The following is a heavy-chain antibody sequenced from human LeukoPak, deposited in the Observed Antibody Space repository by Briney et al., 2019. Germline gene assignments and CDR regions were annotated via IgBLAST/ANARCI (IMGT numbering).Heavy chain of an antibody. CDR3: ARDSTVALD. CDR1: GFTFSSHW. Sequence: GGSLRLSCAAPGFTFSSHWMHWVRQAPGKGLVWVSRISSDGTNTNYADSVKGRFTISRDNAKNTLYLQMNSLRAEDTAVYYCARDSTVALDWGQGTLVTVSS. V-gene: IGHV3-74*01. D-gene: IGHD4-23*01. CDR2: ISSDGTNT. J-gene: IGHJ4*02.